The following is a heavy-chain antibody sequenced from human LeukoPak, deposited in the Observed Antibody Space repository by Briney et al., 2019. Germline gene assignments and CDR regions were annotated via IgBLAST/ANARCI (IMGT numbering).Heavy chain of an antibody. V-gene: IGHV1-18*01. Sequence: GASVKVSCKASGYTFTSYGISWVRQAPGQGLEWMGWISAYNGNTNYAQKLQGRVTMTTDTSTSTAYMELRSLRAEDTAVYYCAKQMVRGVMGDDYWGQGTLVTVSS. CDR1: GYTFTSYG. CDR2: ISAYNGNT. D-gene: IGHD3-10*01. J-gene: IGHJ4*02. CDR3: AKQMVRGVMGDDY.